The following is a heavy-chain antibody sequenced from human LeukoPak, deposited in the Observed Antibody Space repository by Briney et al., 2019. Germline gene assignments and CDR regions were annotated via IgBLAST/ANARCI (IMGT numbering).Heavy chain of an antibody. D-gene: IGHD2-2*01. CDR3: ARVSWLGVVPDY. CDR2: MNPNSGNT. J-gene: IGHJ4*02. CDR1: GGTFTSYD. Sequence: GASVKVSCKASGGTFTSYDINWVRQATGQGLEWMGWMNPNSGNTGYAQKFQGRVTITRNTSISTAYMELSSLRSEDTAVYHCARVSWLGVVPDYWGQGTLVTVSS. V-gene: IGHV1-8*03.